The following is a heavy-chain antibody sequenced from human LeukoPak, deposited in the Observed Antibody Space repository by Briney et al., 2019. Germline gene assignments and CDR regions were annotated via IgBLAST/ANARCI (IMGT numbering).Heavy chain of an antibody. V-gene: IGHV3-11*01. Sequence: KSGGSLRLSCAASGITFRDYWMSWIRQAPGKGLEWVSCISTSGSTTYYADSVKGRFTISRDNAKSSLYLQMNSLRAEDTAVYYCARAQQYTQGAFDIWGQGTMVTVSS. J-gene: IGHJ3*02. CDR1: GITFRDYW. CDR2: ISTSGSTT. CDR3: ARAQQYTQGAFDI. D-gene: IGHD2-2*02.